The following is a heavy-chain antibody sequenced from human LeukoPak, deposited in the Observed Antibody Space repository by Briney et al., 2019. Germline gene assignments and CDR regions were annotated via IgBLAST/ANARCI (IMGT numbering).Heavy chain of an antibody. CDR3: ARGRRIAAAGTWRFDYYYGMDV. V-gene: IGHV3-30-3*01. J-gene: IGHJ6*02. Sequence: GGSLRLSCAASGFTFSSYAMHWVRQAPGKGLEWVAVISYDGSNKYYADSVKGRFTISRDNSKNTLYLQMNSLRAEDTAVYYCARGRRIAAAGTWRFDYYYGMDVWGQGTTVTVSS. D-gene: IGHD6-13*01. CDR1: GFTFSSYA. CDR2: ISYDGSNK.